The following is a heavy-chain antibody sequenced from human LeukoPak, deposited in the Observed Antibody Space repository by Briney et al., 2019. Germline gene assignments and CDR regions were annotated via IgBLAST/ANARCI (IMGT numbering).Heavy chain of an antibody. CDR1: GFTFSSYA. V-gene: IGHV3-23*01. J-gene: IGHJ3*01. CDR3: ARDGPAVPGQSRAFDV. D-gene: IGHD3-10*01. Sequence: GGSLRLSCAASGFTFSSYAMSWVRQAPGKGLEWVSDISGSGGSTYYADPVKGRFTISRDNSKNTLYLQMNSPRAEDAAVYYCARDGPAVPGQSRAFDVWGQGTMVTVSS. CDR2: ISGSGGST.